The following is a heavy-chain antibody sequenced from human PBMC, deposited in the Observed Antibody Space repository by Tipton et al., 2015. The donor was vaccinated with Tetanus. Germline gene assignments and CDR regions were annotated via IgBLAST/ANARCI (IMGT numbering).Heavy chain of an antibody. CDR2: IRSKANSYAT. D-gene: IGHD5-18*01. CDR3: TRGADGYSYGLYYFDY. Sequence: SLRLSCAASGLTFSGSAMHWVRQASGKGLEWVGRIRSKANSYATAYAASVKGRFTISRDDSKNTAYLQMNSLKTEDTAVYYCTRGADGYSYGLYYFDYWGQGTLVTVSS. V-gene: IGHV3-73*01. CDR1: GLTFSGSA. J-gene: IGHJ4*02.